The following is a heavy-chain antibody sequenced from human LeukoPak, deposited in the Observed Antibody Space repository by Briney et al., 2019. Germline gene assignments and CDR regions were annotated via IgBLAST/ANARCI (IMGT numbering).Heavy chain of an antibody. CDR1: GYTFTSYG. Sequence: ASVKVSCKASGYTFTSYGISWVRQAPGQGLEWMGIINPSGGNTNYAQKCQGRVTMTRDMATSKVYMELSSLRSEDTAVYYCARERRSGYNDAFDIWGQGTMVTVSS. D-gene: IGHD3-22*01. V-gene: IGHV1-46*01. CDR2: INPSGGNT. J-gene: IGHJ3*02. CDR3: ARERRSGYNDAFDI.